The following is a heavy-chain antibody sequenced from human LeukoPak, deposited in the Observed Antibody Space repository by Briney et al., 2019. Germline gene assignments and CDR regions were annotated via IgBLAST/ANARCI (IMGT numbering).Heavy chain of an antibody. Sequence: SETLSLTCTVPGGSISSYYWSWIRQPAGKGLEWIGRIYTSGSTNYNPSLKSRVTMSVDTSKNQFSLKLSSVTAADTAVYYCARDEPSIAAARYSSWFDPWGQGTLVTVSS. CDR2: IYTSGST. J-gene: IGHJ5*02. D-gene: IGHD6-13*01. CDR1: GGSISSYY. CDR3: ARDEPSIAAARYSSWFDP. V-gene: IGHV4-4*07.